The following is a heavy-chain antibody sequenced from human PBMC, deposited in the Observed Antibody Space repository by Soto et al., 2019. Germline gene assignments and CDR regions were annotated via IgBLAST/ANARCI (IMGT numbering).Heavy chain of an antibody. V-gene: IGHV1-2*02. CDR3: ARDLTGDPNY. CDR1: GYTFTGSS. D-gene: IGHD7-27*01. Sequence: QVQLVRSGAEVKKPGASVNVSCEASGYTFTGSSIHWVRQAPGQGLEWMGYINPTSGDTIFAQKFQGRVTMTRDKSISTGYMELSRVASDDTAVYYCARDLTGDPNYWGQGTLVTVSS. CDR2: INPTSGDT. J-gene: IGHJ4*02.